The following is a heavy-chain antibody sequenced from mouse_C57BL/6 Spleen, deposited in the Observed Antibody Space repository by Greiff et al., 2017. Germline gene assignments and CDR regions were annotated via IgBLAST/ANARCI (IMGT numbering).Heavy chain of an antibody. CDR3: ATYYGSSYWFAD. Sequence: EVQLQQSGPELVKPGASVKISCKASGYSFTDYNMNWVKQSNGKSLEWIGVINPNYGTTSYNQKVKGKATLTVDQSSSTAYMQLNSLTSEDSAVYYCATYYGSSYWFADWGQGTLVTVSA. J-gene: IGHJ3*01. CDR1: GYSFTDYN. CDR2: INPNYGTT. D-gene: IGHD1-1*01. V-gene: IGHV1-39*01.